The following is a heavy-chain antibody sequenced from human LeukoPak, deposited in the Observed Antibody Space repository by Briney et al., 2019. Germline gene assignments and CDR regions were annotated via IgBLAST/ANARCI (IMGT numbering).Heavy chain of an antibody. CDR2: IYSGGST. D-gene: IGHD6-6*01. Sequence: GGSLRLSCAASGFTVSSNYMSWVRQAPGKGLEWVSVIYSGGSTYYADSVKGRFTISRDNSKNTLYLQMNSLRAEDTAVYYCARGGSSSVYDYYYMDVWGKGTTVTVSS. CDR1: GFTVSSNY. V-gene: IGHV3-53*01. J-gene: IGHJ6*03. CDR3: ARGGSSSVYDYYYMDV.